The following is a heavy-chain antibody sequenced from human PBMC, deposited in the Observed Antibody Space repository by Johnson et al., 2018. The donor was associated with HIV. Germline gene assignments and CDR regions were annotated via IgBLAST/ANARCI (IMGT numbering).Heavy chain of an antibody. D-gene: IGHD5-18*01. Sequence: MLLVESGGGLVQPGGSLRLSCAASGFTVSRNYMSWVRQAPGKGLEWVSVIYSDGSTYYAYSVKGRFTISRDNSKNTLYLQMNSLRAEDTAVYYCARDPRGEAMALDAFDIWGQVTMVTVSS. CDR1: GFTVSRNY. CDR2: IYSDGST. V-gene: IGHV3-66*01. J-gene: IGHJ3*02. CDR3: ARDPRGEAMALDAFDI.